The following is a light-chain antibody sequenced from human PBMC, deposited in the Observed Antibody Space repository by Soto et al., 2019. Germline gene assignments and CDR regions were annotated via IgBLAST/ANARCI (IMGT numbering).Light chain of an antibody. V-gene: IGLV8-61*01. CDR1: SGSLSTGYY. J-gene: IGLJ3*02. Sequence: QAVVTQEPSFSVSPGGTVTLTCGLSSGSLSTGYYPSWYQQTPGQAPRTLIYNTNTRSSGVPDRFSGSILGNKAALTITGAQADDESDYYCVLYMGSGIWVFGGGTKLTVL. CDR2: NTN. CDR3: VLYMGSGIWV.